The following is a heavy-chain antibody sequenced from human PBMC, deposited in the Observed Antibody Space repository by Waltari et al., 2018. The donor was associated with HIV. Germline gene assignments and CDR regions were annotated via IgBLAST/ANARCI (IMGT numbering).Heavy chain of an antibody. CDR2: ISYSSRLI. CDR3: TRTVSSYKYYFDY. J-gene: IGHJ4*02. V-gene: IGHV3-48*04. Sequence: VHLLESGGGLVQPGGSLRLSCAASGFTFSSYSVNWVRQAPGKVLEWIAYISYSSRLIYYGDSVQGRFTISRDNSKNSLYLQMDSLRADDTAVYYCTRTVSSYKYYFDYWGQGTLVTVSS. D-gene: IGHD6-13*01. CDR1: GFTFSSYS.